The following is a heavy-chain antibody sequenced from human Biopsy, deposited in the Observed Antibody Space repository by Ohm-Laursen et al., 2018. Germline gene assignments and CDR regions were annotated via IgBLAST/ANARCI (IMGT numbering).Heavy chain of an antibody. CDR1: GGSFNGYF. Sequence: TLSLTCAVYGGSFNGYFWSWIRQPPGKGLEWIGDVTQSGSTNYSPSLKSRVTMSVDTSKNQFSLSLRSVTAADTAVYYCARVPLPGIGAAYQGRFLYGMDVWGQGTTVSVSS. V-gene: IGHV4-34*01. D-gene: IGHD6-13*01. CDR3: ARVPLPGIGAAYQGRFLYGMDV. CDR2: VTQSGST. J-gene: IGHJ6*02.